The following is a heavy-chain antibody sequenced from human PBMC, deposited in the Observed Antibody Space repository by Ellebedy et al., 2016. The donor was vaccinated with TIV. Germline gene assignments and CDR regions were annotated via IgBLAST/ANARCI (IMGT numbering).Heavy chain of an antibody. CDR1: GGPISSSTSY. J-gene: IGHJ6*02. CDR3: ATARRDPYYPGMDV. CDR2: IHSSGTT. Sequence: MPSETLSLTCTVSGGPISSSTSYWGWIRQPPGKGLEWIGSIHSSGTTYYNPSLKSRLAISIVTSQSQFSLHLRSVTAADTAVYYCATARRDPYYPGMDVWGRGTTVTVSS. D-gene: IGHD3-10*01. V-gene: IGHV4-39*01.